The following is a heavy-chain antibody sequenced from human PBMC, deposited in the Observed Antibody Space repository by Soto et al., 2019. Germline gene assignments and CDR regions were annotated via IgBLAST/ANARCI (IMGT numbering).Heavy chain of an antibody. CDR3: ARGPRNWGVDY. Sequence: QVQLVQSGAEVKKPGASVKVSCNAAAYTFTSYDINWVRQATGQDFEWMGWMNPNNGNTAYAQKFQGRVTMTRDTSKSTAFMELSSLTSEDTAVYYCARGPRNWGVDYWGQGTLVTVSS. CDR2: MNPNNGNT. D-gene: IGHD7-27*01. J-gene: IGHJ4*02. CDR1: AYTFTSYD. V-gene: IGHV1-8*01.